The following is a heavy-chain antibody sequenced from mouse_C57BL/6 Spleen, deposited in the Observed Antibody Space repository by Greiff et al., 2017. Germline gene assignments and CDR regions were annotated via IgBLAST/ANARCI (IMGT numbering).Heavy chain of an antibody. J-gene: IGHJ4*01. Sequence: VQVVESGPGLVAPSQSLSITCTVSGFSLTSSGVHWVRQPPGKGLEWLVVIWSDGSTTYNSALKSRLSISKDNSKSQVFLKMNSLQTDDTAMYYCARHQNWDNYAMDYWGQGTSVTVSS. CDR3: ARHQNWDNYAMDY. V-gene: IGHV2-6-1*01. CDR1: GFSLTSSG. D-gene: IGHD4-1*01. CDR2: IWSDGST.